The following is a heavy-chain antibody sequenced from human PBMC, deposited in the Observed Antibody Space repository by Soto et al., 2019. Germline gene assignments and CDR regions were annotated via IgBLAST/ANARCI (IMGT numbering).Heavy chain of an antibody. CDR2: INHSGST. J-gene: IGHJ6*02. CDR3: ARGVEYYDFWSGPKEGMDV. Sequence: TGTMSVTCSFYGGSFSGHDWSWIRPTPGKGLAWIGEINHSGSTNYNPSLKSRVTISVDTSKNQFSLKLSSVTPEDTAVYYCARGVEYYDFWSGPKEGMDVWGQGTTVTVPS. D-gene: IGHD3-3*01. CDR1: GGSFSGHD. V-gene: IGHV4-34*01.